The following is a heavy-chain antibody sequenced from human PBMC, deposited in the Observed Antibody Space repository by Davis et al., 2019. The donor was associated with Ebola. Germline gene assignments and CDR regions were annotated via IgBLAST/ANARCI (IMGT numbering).Heavy chain of an antibody. D-gene: IGHD2/OR15-2a*01. V-gene: IGHV4-59*01. Sequence: MPSETLSLTCTVSGGSISSYYWSWIRQPPGKGLEWIGYIYYSGSTNYNPSLKSRVTISVDTSKNQFSLKLSSVTAADTAVYYCARDQVIDGMDVWGQGTTVTVSS. CDR2: IYYSGST. J-gene: IGHJ6*02. CDR1: GGSISSYY. CDR3: ARDQVIDGMDV.